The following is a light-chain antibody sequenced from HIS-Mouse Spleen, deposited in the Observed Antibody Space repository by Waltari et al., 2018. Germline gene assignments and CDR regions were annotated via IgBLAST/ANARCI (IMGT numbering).Light chain of an antibody. Sequence: AIRMTQSPSSFSASTGDRVTITCRASQGISLYLAWYQQKPGKAPKLLIYAASTLQSGVPSRFSGSGSGTDFTLTISCLQSEDFATYYCQQYYSYPFTFGPGTKVDIK. V-gene: IGKV1-8*01. CDR2: AAS. CDR1: QGISLY. J-gene: IGKJ3*01. CDR3: QQYYSYPFT.